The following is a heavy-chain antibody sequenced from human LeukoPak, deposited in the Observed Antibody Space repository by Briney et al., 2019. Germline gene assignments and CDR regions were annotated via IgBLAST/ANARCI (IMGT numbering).Heavy chain of an antibody. CDR1: GFTFSSYG. CDR2: ISGSGGST. Sequence: GGTLRLSCAASGFTFSSYGMSWVRQAPGKGLEWVSAISGSGGSTYYADSVKGRFTISRDNSKNTLYLQMNSLRAEDTAVYYCAKDVATPDDAFDIWGQGTMVTVSS. J-gene: IGHJ3*02. V-gene: IGHV3-23*01. D-gene: IGHD5-12*01. CDR3: AKDVATPDDAFDI.